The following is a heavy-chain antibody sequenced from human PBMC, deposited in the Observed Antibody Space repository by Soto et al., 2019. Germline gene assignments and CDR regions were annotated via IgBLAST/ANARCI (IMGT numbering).Heavy chain of an antibody. CDR2: INPKSGGT. V-gene: IGHV1-2*04. J-gene: IGHJ6*02. D-gene: IGHD2-8*01. CDR1: GYSFTDYH. CDR3: ARGHSTDCSNGVCSFFYNHEMDV. Sequence: ASLKVSCKASGYSFTDYHIHWVRQAPGQGLEWLGRINPKSGGTSTAQKFQGWVTMTRDRSISTVYMELTRLRSDDTAVYFCARGHSTDCSNGVCSFFYNHEMDVWGQGTTVTVSS.